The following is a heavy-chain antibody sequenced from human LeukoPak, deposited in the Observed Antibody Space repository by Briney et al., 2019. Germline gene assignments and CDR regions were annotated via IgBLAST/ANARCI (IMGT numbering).Heavy chain of an antibody. CDR2: IKQDGTEK. Sequence: GSLRLSCVASGFTFSSYWMSWVRQAPGKGLEWVANIKQDGTEKHYVDSVKGRFTISRDNAKNSLYLQMNSLRAEDTAIYYCARVPKSLNYYDSSGYPYYFDYWGQGTLVTVSS. J-gene: IGHJ4*02. CDR1: GFTFSSYW. V-gene: IGHV3-7*01. D-gene: IGHD3-22*01. CDR3: ARVPKSLNYYDSSGYPYYFDY.